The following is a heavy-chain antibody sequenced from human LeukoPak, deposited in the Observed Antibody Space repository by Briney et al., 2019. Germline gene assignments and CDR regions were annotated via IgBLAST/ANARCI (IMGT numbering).Heavy chain of an antibody. V-gene: IGHV3-7*03. J-gene: IGHJ5*02. CDR2: IKQDGSEK. D-gene: IGHD4-17*01. CDR3: ATKGGYGDYRDNWFDP. CDR1: GFTFSSYW. Sequence: GGSLRLSCAASGFTFSSYWMSWVRQAPGKGLEWVANIKQDGSEKYYVDSVKGRFTISRDNAKNSLYLQMNSLRAEDTAVYYCATKGGYGDYRDNWFDPWGQGTLVTVSS.